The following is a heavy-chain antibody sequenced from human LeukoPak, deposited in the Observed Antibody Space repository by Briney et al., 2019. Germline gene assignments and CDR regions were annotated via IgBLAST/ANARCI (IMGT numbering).Heavy chain of an antibody. CDR3: ARAFGVVIYFDY. Sequence: SETLSLTCTVSGYSISSGSYWGWIRQPPGKGLEWIGSIHHSGSIYNNPSLKSRVTISVDTSKSQFSLKLSSVTAADTAVYYCARAFGVVIYFDYWGQGTLVTVSS. CDR1: GYSISSGSY. V-gene: IGHV4-38-2*02. CDR2: IHHSGSI. D-gene: IGHD3-3*01. J-gene: IGHJ4*02.